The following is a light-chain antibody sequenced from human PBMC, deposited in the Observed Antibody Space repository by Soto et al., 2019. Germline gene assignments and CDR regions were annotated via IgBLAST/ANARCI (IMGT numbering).Light chain of an antibody. CDR1: SSDVGGYNY. Sequence: QSALTQPPSASGSPGQSVTISCTGTSSDVGGYNYVSWYQQHPGKAPKLMIYEVSKRPSGVPDRFSGSKSGNTASLTVSGLQAEDEADYYCCSYAGSKGVVFGGGTQLTVL. CDR2: EVS. J-gene: IGLJ2*01. CDR3: CSYAGSKGVV. V-gene: IGLV2-8*01.